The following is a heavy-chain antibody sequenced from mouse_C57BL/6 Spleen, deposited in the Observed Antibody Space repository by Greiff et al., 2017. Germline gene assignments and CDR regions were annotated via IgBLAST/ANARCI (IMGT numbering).Heavy chain of an antibody. CDR3: ARLDDYDEGYYFDY. V-gene: IGHV5-17*01. CDR1: GFTFSDYG. J-gene: IGHJ2*01. CDR2: ISSGSSTI. D-gene: IGHD2-4*01. Sequence: EVKLVESGGGLVKPGGSLKLSCAASGFTFSDYGMHWVRQAPEKGLEWVAYISSGSSTIYYADTVKGRFTISSDNAKNTLFLQMTSLRSEDTAMYYCARLDDYDEGYYFDYWGQGTTLTVSS.